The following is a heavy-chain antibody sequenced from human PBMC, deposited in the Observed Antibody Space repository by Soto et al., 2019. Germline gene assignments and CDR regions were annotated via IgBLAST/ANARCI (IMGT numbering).Heavy chain of an antibody. D-gene: IGHD3-10*01. CDR1: GGTFSGYA. CDR2: IVPIYGTR. CDR3: ARDLDYYGSGSHYYYGMGV. Sequence: GASVKVSCKASGGTFSGYAFSWVRQAPGQGLEWMGGIVPIYGTRGFAQKFQGRLTITADEPTRTAYMELSSLRSEDTAVYYCARDLDYYGSGSHYYYGMGVWGQGTTVTVSS. V-gene: IGHV1-69*13. J-gene: IGHJ6*02.